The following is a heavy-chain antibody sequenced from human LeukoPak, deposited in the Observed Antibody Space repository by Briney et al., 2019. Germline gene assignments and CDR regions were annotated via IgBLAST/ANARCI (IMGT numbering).Heavy chain of an antibody. V-gene: IGHV4-4*07. D-gene: IGHD6-13*01. CDR2: IYTSGST. Sequence: SETLSLTCTVYGGSISSYYWSWIRQPAGKGLEWIGRIYTSGSTNYNPSLKSRVTMSVDTSKNQLSLKLSSVTAADTAVYYCARGQTAHIAAAVRYYYYMDVWGKGTTVTVSS. CDR1: GGSISSYY. J-gene: IGHJ6*03. CDR3: ARGQTAHIAAAVRYYYYMDV.